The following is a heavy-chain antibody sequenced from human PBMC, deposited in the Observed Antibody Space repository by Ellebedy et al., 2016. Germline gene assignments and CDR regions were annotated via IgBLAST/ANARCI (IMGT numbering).Heavy chain of an antibody. CDR2: ISDSGSA. CDR1: GGSIGSYY. D-gene: IGHD3-16*01. CDR3: AREGGVSAADFYYYYMDV. Sequence: SETLSLTXTVSGGSIGSYYWSWIRQPPGKGLEWIGYISDSGSANHNPSLKSRVTISVDTSKNQFSLKVTSVTAADTAVYYCAREGGVSAADFYYYYMDVWGKGTTVTVSS. J-gene: IGHJ6*03. V-gene: IGHV4-59*01.